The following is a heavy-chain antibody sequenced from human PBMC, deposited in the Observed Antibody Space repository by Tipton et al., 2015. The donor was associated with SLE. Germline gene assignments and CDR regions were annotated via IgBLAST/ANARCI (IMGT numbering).Heavy chain of an antibody. CDR2: INTDGTIT. D-gene: IGHD1-1*01. CDR1: GFTLSNYW. V-gene: IGHV3-74*01. Sequence: SLRLSCTASGFTLSNYWIHWVRQVPGKGLLWVSRINTDGTITSYADSVKGRFAISRDNAKDTVYLQMNSLGAEDTAVYYCARQDFWNDPFDYWGRGTLVTVSS. CDR3: ARQDFWNDPFDY. J-gene: IGHJ4*02.